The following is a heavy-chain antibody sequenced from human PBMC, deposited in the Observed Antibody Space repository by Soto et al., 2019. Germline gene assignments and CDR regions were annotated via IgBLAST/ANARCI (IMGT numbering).Heavy chain of an antibody. D-gene: IGHD3-3*01. J-gene: IGHJ4*02. Sequence: SETLSLTCTVSGGSISSYYWSWIRQPPGKGLEWIGYIYYSGSTNYNPSLKSRVTISVDTSKNQFSLKLSSVTAADTAVYYCARHLPPSHYDFWSGYSHWGQGTLVTVSS. CDR2: IYYSGST. V-gene: IGHV4-59*08. CDR1: GGSISSYY. CDR3: ARHLPPSHYDFWSGYSH.